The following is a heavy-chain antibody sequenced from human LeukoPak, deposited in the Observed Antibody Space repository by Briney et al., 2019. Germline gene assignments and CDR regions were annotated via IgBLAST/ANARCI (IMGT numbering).Heavy chain of an antibody. D-gene: IGHD7-27*01. CDR2: ISYSGST. Sequence: SETLSLICTVSGGSISGYYWSRIRQPPGKGLEWIGYISYSGSTNYNPSLKSRVTMSVDTSKNQFSLKLSSVTAADTAVYFCARNWGSYAFDIWGQGTMVTVSS. V-gene: IGHV4-59*08. CDR1: GGSISGYY. J-gene: IGHJ3*02. CDR3: ARNWGSYAFDI.